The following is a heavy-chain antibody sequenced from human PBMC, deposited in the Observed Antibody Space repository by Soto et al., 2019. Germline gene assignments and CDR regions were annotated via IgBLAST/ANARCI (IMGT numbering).Heavy chain of an antibody. Sequence: GGSLRLSCAASGFTFSSYWMSWVRQAPGKGLEWVANIKQDGSEKYYVDSVKGRFTISRDNAKNSLYLQMNSLRAEDTAVYYCARDTRGYSYGYPIDYWGQGTLVTVSS. CDR1: GFTFSSYW. V-gene: IGHV3-7*01. D-gene: IGHD5-18*01. CDR3: ARDTRGYSYGYPIDY. CDR2: IKQDGSEK. J-gene: IGHJ4*02.